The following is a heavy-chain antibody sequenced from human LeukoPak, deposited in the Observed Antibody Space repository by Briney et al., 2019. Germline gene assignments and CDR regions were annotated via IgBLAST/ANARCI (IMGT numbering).Heavy chain of an antibody. D-gene: IGHD6-19*01. Sequence: PGGSLRLSCAGSGFIFNNYAKRWVRQPPGKGLEWVSGISWNSGTIDYADSVRGRFTISRDNAKNSLYLQMDSLRVEDTAFYYCAKDNRRHYTSGPNPDSLHWGQGALVTVSS. CDR2: ISWNSGTI. V-gene: IGHV3-9*01. CDR3: AKDNRRHYTSGPNPDSLH. J-gene: IGHJ4*02. CDR1: GFIFNNYA.